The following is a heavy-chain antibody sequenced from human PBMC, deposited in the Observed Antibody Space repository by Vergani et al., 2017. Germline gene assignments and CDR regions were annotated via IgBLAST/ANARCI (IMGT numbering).Heavy chain of an antibody. J-gene: IGHJ2*01. D-gene: IGHD4-17*01. Sequence: VQLVESGGGVVQPGRSLRLSCAASGFTFSSYAMSWVRQAPGKGLEWVSAISGSGGSTYYADSVKGRFTISRDNAKNSLYLQMNSLRAEDTALYYCARDRAAVTAVWSFADGRVWYFDLWGRGTLVTVSS. CDR2: ISGSGGST. V-gene: IGHV3-23*04. CDR1: GFTFSSYA. CDR3: ARDRAAVTAVWSFADGRVWYFDL.